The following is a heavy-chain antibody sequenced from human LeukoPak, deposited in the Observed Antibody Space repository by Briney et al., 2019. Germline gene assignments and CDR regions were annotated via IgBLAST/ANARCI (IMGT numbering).Heavy chain of an antibody. J-gene: IGHJ3*02. CDR1: GFTFSRYD. CDR2: ISYDGSNK. V-gene: IGHV3-30*18. CDR3: AKERQIQLWLANDAFDI. D-gene: IGHD5-18*01. Sequence: GRSLRLSCAASGFTFSRYDMYWVRQAPGKGLEWVAVISYDGSNKFYADSLKGRFTISRDNSKNTLYLQLSSLRAEDTAVYYCAKERQIQLWLANDAFDIWGQGTMVTVSS.